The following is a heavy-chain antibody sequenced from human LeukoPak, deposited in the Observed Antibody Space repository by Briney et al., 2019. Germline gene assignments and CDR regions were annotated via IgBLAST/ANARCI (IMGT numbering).Heavy chain of an antibody. V-gene: IGHV1-69*04. CDR1: GGTFSSYA. Sequence: SVKVSFKASGGTFSSYAISWVRQAPGQGLEWMGRIIPILGIANYAQKFQGRVTITADKSTSTAYMELSSLRSEDTAVYYCAGGPPTTTSGSYYAYWGQGTLVTVSS. D-gene: IGHD1-26*01. CDR2: IIPILGIA. CDR3: AGGPPTTTSGSYYAY. J-gene: IGHJ4*02.